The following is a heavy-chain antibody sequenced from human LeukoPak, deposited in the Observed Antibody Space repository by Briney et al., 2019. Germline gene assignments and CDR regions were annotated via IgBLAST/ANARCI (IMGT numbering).Heavy chain of an antibody. CDR1: GFTFSAYD. CDR2: ISRSNNV. CDR3: AYSNSFDY. D-gene: IGHD4-11*01. Sequence: PGGFLRLSCAASGFTFSAYDMNWVRQAPGKGLEWVSYISRSNNVYYADSVKGRFPISRDNAKNSLYLQMNSLRAEDTAVYYCAYSNSFDYWGQGTLVTVSS. J-gene: IGHJ4*02. V-gene: IGHV3-69-1*01.